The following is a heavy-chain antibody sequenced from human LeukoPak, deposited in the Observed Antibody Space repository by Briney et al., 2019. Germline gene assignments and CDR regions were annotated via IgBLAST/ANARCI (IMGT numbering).Heavy chain of an antibody. CDR3: ARVLSGSYPTPWFEP. CDR1: GFTFSSYE. Sequence: GGSLRLSCAASGFTFSSYEMNWVRQAPGKGLEWVSYISSSGSTIYYADSVKGRFTISRDNAKNSLYLQMNSLRAEDTPVYYCARVLSGSYPTPWFEPWGQGTLVTVSS. D-gene: IGHD3-10*01. J-gene: IGHJ5*02. CDR2: ISSSGSTI. V-gene: IGHV3-48*03.